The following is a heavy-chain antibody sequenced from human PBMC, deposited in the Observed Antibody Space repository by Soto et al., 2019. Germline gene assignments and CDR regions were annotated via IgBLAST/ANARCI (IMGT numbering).Heavy chain of an antibody. D-gene: IGHD3-22*01. J-gene: IGHJ4*02. CDR2: INPNSGAT. CDR1: GYTFTGQY. Sequence: QVQLVQSGAEVKKPGASVKVSCKASGYTFTGQYIHWVRQAPGQGLEWMGWINPNSGATNYAQKFQGRVTMTRDTSISTAYMELSRLRSDVTAVFYCAKDPNYYDSSGYRFDYWGQGTLVTVSS. V-gene: IGHV1-2*02. CDR3: AKDPNYYDSSGYRFDY.